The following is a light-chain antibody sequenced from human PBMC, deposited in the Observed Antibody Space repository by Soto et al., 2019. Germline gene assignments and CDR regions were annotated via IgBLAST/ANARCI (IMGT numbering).Light chain of an antibody. CDR2: DVS. J-gene: IGLJ1*01. Sequence: QSVLTQPASVSGSPGQSITISCTGTSSDVGGYNYVSWYQQHPGKAPKLVIYDVSNRPSGVSNRFSGSKSGNTASLTISGLQAEDEADYYCSSYTSRSSSTYVFGTGTLVTVL. V-gene: IGLV2-14*01. CDR3: SSYTSRSSSTYV. CDR1: SSDVGGYNY.